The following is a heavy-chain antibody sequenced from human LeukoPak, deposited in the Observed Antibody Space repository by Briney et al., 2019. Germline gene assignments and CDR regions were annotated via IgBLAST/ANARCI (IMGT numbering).Heavy chain of an antibody. CDR1: GYSISSGYY. CDR2: IYHSGST. CDR3: ARDGTTVVFYWYFDL. D-gene: IGHD4-23*01. Sequence: PSETLSLTCTVSGYSISSGYYWGWIRQPPGKGPEWIGSIYHSGSTYYNPSLKSRVTISVDTSKNQFSLKLSSVTAADTAVYYCARDGTTVVFYWYFDLWGRGTLVTVSS. V-gene: IGHV4-38-2*02. J-gene: IGHJ2*01.